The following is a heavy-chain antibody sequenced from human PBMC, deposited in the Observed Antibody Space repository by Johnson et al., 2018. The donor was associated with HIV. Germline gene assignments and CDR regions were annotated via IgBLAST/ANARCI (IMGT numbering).Heavy chain of an antibody. V-gene: IGHV3-30-3*01. CDR3: ATELKDPI. CDR2: ISYDGSNK. CDR1: GFTFSSYA. D-gene: IGHD3-10*01. J-gene: IGHJ3*02. Sequence: QLVESGGGVVQPGRSLRLSCAASGFTFSSYAMHWVRQAPGKGLEWVAVISYDGSNKYYADSVKGRFTISRDNSKNTLYLQMNSLRAEDTAVYYCATELKDPIWGQGTMVTVSS.